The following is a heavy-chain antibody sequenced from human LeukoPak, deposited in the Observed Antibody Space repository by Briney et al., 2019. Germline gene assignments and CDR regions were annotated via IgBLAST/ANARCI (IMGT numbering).Heavy chain of an antibody. D-gene: IGHD1-26*01. CDR2: ISYDGSNK. CDR1: GFTFSSYG. V-gene: IGHV3-30*18. J-gene: IGHJ6*02. Sequence: GGSLRLSCAASGFTFSSYGMHWVRQAPGKGLDWVAVISYDGSNKYYADSVKGRFTISRDNSRNTLYLQMNSLRAEDTAVYYCAKDRGSPPYYYGMDVWGQGTTVTVSS. CDR3: AKDRGSPPYYYGMDV.